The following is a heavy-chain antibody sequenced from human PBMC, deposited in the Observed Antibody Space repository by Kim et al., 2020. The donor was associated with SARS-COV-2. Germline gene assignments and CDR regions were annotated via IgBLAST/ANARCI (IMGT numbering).Heavy chain of an antibody. Sequence: GGSLRLSCAASGFTFSSYWMHWVRQAPGKGLVWVSRINSDGSSTSYADSVKGRFTISRDNAKNTLYLQMNSLRAEDTAVYYCARGGRTAMAHYAYYYYGMDVWGQGTTVTVSS. D-gene: IGHD5-18*01. V-gene: IGHV3-74*01. CDR3: ARGGRTAMAHYAYYYYGMDV. CDR2: INSDGSST. CDR1: GFTFSSYW. J-gene: IGHJ6*02.